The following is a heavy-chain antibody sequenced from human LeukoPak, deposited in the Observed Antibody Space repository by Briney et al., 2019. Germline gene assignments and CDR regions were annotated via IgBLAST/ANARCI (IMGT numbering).Heavy chain of an antibody. Sequence: PSETLSLTCTVSGGSISSGGYYWSWIRQHPGKGLEWIGYIYYSGSTNYNPSLKSRVTISVDASKNQFSLKLSSVTAADTAVYYCARDYDFWSGPRVNGMDVWGQGTTVTVSS. CDR2: IYYSGST. D-gene: IGHD3-3*01. V-gene: IGHV4-61*08. J-gene: IGHJ6*02. CDR1: GGSISSGGYY. CDR3: ARDYDFWSGPRVNGMDV.